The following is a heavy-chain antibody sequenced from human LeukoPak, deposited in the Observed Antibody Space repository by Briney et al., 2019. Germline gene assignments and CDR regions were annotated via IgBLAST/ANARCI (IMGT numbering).Heavy chain of an antibody. V-gene: IGHV5-51*01. CDR2: IYPGDSDT. D-gene: IGHD2-2*01. Sequence: GESLKISCKGSGYSFTSYWIGWVRQMPGKGLEWMGIIYPGDSDTRYSPSFQGQVTISADKSISTAYLQWSSLKASDTAMYYCARLDVVSAAPGGYYYYMDVWGKGTTVTVSS. CDR1: GYSFTSYW. CDR3: ARLDVVSAAPGGYYYYMDV. J-gene: IGHJ6*03.